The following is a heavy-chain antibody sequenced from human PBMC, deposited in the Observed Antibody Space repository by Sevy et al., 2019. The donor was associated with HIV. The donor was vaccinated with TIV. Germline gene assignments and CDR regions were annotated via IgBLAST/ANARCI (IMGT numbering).Heavy chain of an antibody. CDR3: ARDNYDSSGYYYEYYFDY. D-gene: IGHD3-22*01. V-gene: IGHV1-2*02. CDR1: GYTFTGYY. CDR2: INPNSGGT. Sequence: ASVKVSCKASGYTFTGYYMHWVRQAPGQGLEWMGWINPNSGGTNYAQKFQGRVTMTRDTSISTAYMELSRLRSDDTAVYYCARDNYDSSGYYYEYYFDYWGQRTLVTVSS. J-gene: IGHJ4*02.